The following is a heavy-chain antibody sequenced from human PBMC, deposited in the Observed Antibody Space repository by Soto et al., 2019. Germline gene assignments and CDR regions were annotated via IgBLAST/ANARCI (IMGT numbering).Heavy chain of an antibody. CDR2: IKSKTDGGTP. J-gene: IGHJ4*01. D-gene: IGHD3-22*01. Sequence: EVQLVESGGGLVEPGGSLRLSCAASGFTFTTAWINWVRQAPGKGLEWVGRIKSKTDGGTPDFAAPVRGRFAISRDDSKRMVYLQMNSLKTEDTAVYYCTTDSDFTLKVVRFDYWGLGPLVTVSS. CDR3: TTDSDFTLKVVRFDY. V-gene: IGHV3-15*07. CDR1: GFTFTTAW.